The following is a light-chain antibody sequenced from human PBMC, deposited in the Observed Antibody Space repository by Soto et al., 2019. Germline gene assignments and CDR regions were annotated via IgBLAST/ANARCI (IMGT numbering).Light chain of an antibody. Sequence: EILMTQSPVTLSVSPGERATLSCRASQSVSSNLAWYQQKPGQAPSLLIYGAFTRATGIPARFSGTGSGTEFTLTISSLQSEDFALYYCQQYNDWTLTFGQGTQVDIK. V-gene: IGKV3D-15*01. CDR3: QQYNDWTLT. CDR2: GAF. J-gene: IGKJ1*01. CDR1: QSVSSN.